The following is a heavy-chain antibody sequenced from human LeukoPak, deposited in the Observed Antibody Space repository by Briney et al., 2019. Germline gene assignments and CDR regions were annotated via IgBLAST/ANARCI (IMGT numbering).Heavy chain of an antibody. V-gene: IGHV4-34*01. Sequence: SETLSLTCAVYGGSFSGYYWSWIRQPPWKWLEWIGEINHSGSTNYNPSLKSRVTISVDTSKNQFSLKLSSVTAADTAVYYCAREGGTTIWFDPWGQGTLVTVSS. CDR3: AREGGTTIWFDP. CDR2: INHSGST. J-gene: IGHJ5*02. CDR1: GGSFSGYY. D-gene: IGHD1-7*01.